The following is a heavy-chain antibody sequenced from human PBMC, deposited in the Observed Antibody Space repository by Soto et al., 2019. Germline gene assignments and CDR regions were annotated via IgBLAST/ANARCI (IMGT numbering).Heavy chain of an antibody. CDR3: ASEYYDILTGYYDYYYYGMDV. V-gene: IGHV3-30*03. J-gene: IGHJ6*02. Sequence: PGGSLRLSCAASGFTFSSYSMNWVRQAPGKGLEWVSVISYGRSNKYYADSVKGRFTISRDNSKNTLYLQMNSLRAEDTAVYYCASEYYDILTGYYDYYYYGMDVWGQGTTVTVSS. CDR1: GFTFSSYS. D-gene: IGHD3-9*01. CDR2: ISYGRSNK.